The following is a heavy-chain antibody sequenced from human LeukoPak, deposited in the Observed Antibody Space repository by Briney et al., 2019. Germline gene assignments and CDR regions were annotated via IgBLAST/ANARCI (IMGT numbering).Heavy chain of an antibody. Sequence: PGGSLRLSCAASGFTFSNAWMNWVRQAPRKGLEWVAIINEDGNTKYYVDSLKGRFTISRDNAKNSLYLQMSSLRAEDTAVYYCARDYWRSLEYWGQGTLVTVSS. CDR3: ARDYWRSLEY. J-gene: IGHJ4*02. D-gene: IGHD3-16*01. V-gene: IGHV3-7*03. CDR1: GFTFSNAW. CDR2: INEDGNTK.